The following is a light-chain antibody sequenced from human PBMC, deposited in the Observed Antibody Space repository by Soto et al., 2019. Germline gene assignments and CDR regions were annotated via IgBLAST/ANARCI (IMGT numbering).Light chain of an antibody. CDR2: GNT. CDR3: QSYDINLSSVV. CDR1: RSNIGAGYD. Sequence: QAVVTQPPSVSGAPGQRVTISCTGSRSNIGAGYDVHWYQQHPGTASTLLIDGNTNRPSGIPDRFSGYNSGTSASLAIRGLQAENEADYSCQSYDINLSSVVFGGGTKLTVL. V-gene: IGLV1-40*01. J-gene: IGLJ2*01.